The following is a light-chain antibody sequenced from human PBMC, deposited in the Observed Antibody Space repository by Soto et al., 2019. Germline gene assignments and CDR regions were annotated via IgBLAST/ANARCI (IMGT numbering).Light chain of an antibody. CDR1: QSVSSF. CDR3: QQRSNWLYT. CDR2: DAS. V-gene: IGKV3-11*01. J-gene: IGKJ2*01. Sequence: ESVLTQSPATLSLSPGERATLSCRASQSVSSFLAWYQHKPGQAPRLLIFDASHRATGIPDRFSGSGSGTDFTLTISSLEPEDSAVYYCQQRSNWLYTFGQGTKLEI.